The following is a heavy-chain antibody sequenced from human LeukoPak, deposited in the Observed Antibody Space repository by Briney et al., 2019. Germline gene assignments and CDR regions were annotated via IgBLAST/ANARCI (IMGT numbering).Heavy chain of an antibody. CDR3: AKAPMREYQLLKRRHAEYFQH. CDR2: ISGSGGST. V-gene: IGHV3-23*01. D-gene: IGHD2-2*01. CDR1: GFTFSSYA. J-gene: IGHJ1*01. Sequence: GGSLRLPCAASGFTFSSYAMSWVRQAPGKGLEWVSAISGSGGSTYYADSVKGRFTISRDNSKNTLYLQMNSLRAEDTAVYYCAKAPMREYQLLKRRHAEYFQHWGQGTLVTVSS.